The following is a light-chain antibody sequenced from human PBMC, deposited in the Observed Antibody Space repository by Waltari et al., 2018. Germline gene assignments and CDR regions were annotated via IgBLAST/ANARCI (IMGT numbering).Light chain of an antibody. CDR2: EDN. CDR1: SGPIASNY. CDR3: QSYDSSNQGV. J-gene: IGLJ3*02. V-gene: IGLV6-57*04. Sequence: NFMLTQPHSVSESPGKTVTISCTCSSGPIASNYVQWYQHRPGSAPTTVIYEDNERPSGVPDRFSGSIDSSSNSASLTISGLKTEDEADYFCQSYDSSNQGVFGGGTKLTVL.